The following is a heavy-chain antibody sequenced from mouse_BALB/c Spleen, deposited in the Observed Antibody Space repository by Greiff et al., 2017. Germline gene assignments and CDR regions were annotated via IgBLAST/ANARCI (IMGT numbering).Heavy chain of an antibody. CDR2: IFPGTGTT. V-gene: IGHV1S132*01. CDR3: AMRTTDSYYAMDY. CDR1: GYTFTSYW. D-gene: IGHD1-1*01. Sequence: QVQLQQSGAELVKPGASVKLSCKTSGYTFTSYWIQWVKQRPGQGLGWIGEIFPGTGTTYYNEKFKGKATLTIDTSSSTAYMQLSSLTSEDSAVYFCAMRTTDSYYAMDYWGQGTSVTVSS. J-gene: IGHJ4*01.